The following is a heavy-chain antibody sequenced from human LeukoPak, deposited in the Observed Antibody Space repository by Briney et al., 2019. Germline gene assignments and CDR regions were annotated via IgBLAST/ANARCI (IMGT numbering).Heavy chain of an antibody. D-gene: IGHD4-23*01. CDR2: IYHSGST. J-gene: IGHJ3*01. Sequence: PSETLSLTCTVSGGSISSYYWSWIRQPPGKGLEWIGYIYHSGSTNYDPSLKSRVTISVDTSKNLFSLRLTSVTAADTAMYYCATADFHGGNPFDAFDFWGQGTVVTVTS. CDR3: ATADFHGGNPFDAFDF. CDR1: GGSISSYY. V-gene: IGHV4-4*09.